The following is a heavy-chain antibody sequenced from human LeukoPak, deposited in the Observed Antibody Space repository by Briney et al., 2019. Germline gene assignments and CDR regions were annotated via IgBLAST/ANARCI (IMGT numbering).Heavy chain of an antibody. Sequence: PSETLSLTCAVSGYSISGGYYWGWIRQPPGKGLEWIGSIYHSGSTYYNPSLKSRVTISVDTSKNQFSLKLSSVTAADTAVYYCGSDSSGSWWNWFDPWSQGTLVTVSS. J-gene: IGHJ5*02. CDR1: GYSISGGYY. D-gene: IGHD6-19*01. CDR2: IYHSGST. CDR3: GSDSSGSWWNWFDP. V-gene: IGHV4-38-2*01.